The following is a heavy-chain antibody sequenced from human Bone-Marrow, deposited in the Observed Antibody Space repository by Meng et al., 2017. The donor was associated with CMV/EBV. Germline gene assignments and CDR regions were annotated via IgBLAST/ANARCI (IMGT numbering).Heavy chain of an antibody. V-gene: IGHV3-21*01. CDR1: GFTFSSYS. CDR3: ARARYSSSWYGS. CDR2: ISSSSSYI. Sequence: SCAASGFTFSSYSMNWVRQAPGKGLEWVSSISSSSSYIYYADSVKGRFTISRDNAKNSLYLQMNSLRAEDTAVYYCARARYSSSWYGSWGQGTLVTVSS. D-gene: IGHD6-13*01. J-gene: IGHJ4*02.